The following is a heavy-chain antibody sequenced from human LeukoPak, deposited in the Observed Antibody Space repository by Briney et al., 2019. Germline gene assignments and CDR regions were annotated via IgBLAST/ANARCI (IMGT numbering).Heavy chain of an antibody. J-gene: IGHJ4*02. D-gene: IGHD4-23*01. Sequence: GASVKVSCKASGYTFTSYYMHWVRQAPGQGLEWMGIINPSGGSTSYAQKFQSRVTMTRDTSTSTVYMELSSLRSEDTAVYYCARDAAHDYGGKNAVGPFDYWGQGTLVTVSS. CDR3: ARDAAHDYGGKNAVGPFDY. CDR2: INPSGGST. CDR1: GYTFTSYY. V-gene: IGHV1-46*01.